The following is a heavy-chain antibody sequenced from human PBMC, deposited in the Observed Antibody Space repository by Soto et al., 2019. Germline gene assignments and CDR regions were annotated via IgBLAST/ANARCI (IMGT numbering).Heavy chain of an antibody. D-gene: IGHD3-9*01. V-gene: IGHV1-3*01. Sequence: ASVKVSCKASGYTFTSYALHWVRQAPGQRLEWMGWINAGNGNTKYSQKFQGSVTISRDTSASTAYMELSSLRSEDTAVYYCARADILTGSLDYWRQGTLVTVSS. J-gene: IGHJ4*02. CDR1: GYTFTSYA. CDR3: ARADILTGSLDY. CDR2: INAGNGNT.